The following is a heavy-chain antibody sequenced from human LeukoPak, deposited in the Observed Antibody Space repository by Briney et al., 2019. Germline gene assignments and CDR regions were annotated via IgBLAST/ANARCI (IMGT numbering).Heavy chain of an antibody. J-gene: IGHJ6*03. CDR2: IYYSGST. CDR3: ARDPGAGYYYYYMDV. D-gene: IGHD1-26*01. Sequence: SETLSLTCTVSGGSISSYYWSWIRQPPGKGLEWIGYIYYSGSTNYNPSLKSRVTISVDTSKNQFSLKLSSVTAADTAVYYCARDPGAGYYYYYMDVWGKGTTVTVSS. CDR1: GGSISSYY. V-gene: IGHV4-59*01.